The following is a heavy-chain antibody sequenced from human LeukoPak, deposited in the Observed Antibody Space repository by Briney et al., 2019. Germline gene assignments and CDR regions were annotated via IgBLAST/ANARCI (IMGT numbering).Heavy chain of an antibody. V-gene: IGHV4-59*01. CDR3: VRESNCSGASCLDGFDI. J-gene: IGHJ3*02. CDR1: GGSISTYY. CDR2: IYNRGRT. Sequence: SETLSLTCTVSGGSISTYYWSSLRQPPRKGLEWIGYIYNRGRTNYNPSLESRVTISVDTSKNQFYLKLNSVTAADTAVYYCVRESNCSGASCLDGFDIWGQGTMVTVSS. D-gene: IGHD2-15*01.